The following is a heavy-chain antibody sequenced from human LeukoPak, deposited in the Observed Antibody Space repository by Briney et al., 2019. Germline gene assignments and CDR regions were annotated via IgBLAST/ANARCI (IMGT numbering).Heavy chain of an antibody. J-gene: IGHJ4*02. CDR1: GGSISSSSYY. V-gene: IGHV4-39*01. Sequence: PSETLSLTCTVSGGSISSSSYYWGRIRQPPGKGLEWIGSIYYSGSTYYNPSLKSRVTISVDTSKNQFSLKLSSVTAADTAVYYCARRVDIVATTYFDYWGQGTLVTVSS. CDR2: IYYSGST. CDR3: ARRVDIVATTYFDY. D-gene: IGHD5-12*01.